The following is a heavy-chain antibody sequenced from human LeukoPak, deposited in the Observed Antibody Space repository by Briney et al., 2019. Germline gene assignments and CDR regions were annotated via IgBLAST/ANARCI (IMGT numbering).Heavy chain of an antibody. CDR2: XXXXGST. CDR1: GDSIVGSSYN. D-gene: IGHD2-15*01. V-gene: IGHV4-39*01. Sequence: PSETLCLTCTIAGDSIVGSSYNCGWIRQPPGXXXXXXXXXXXXGSTYYNPSLKSRVTISVDTSKNQFSLKLSSVTAADTAVYYCARPVVAATTETLYNWFDPWGQGTLVTVSS. CDR3: ARPVVAATTETLYNWFDP. J-gene: IGHJ5*02.